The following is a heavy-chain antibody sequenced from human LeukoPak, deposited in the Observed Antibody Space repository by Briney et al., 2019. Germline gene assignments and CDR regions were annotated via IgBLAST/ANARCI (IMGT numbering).Heavy chain of an antibody. D-gene: IGHD2-2*01. Sequence: SETLSLTCTVSGGSISSYYWSWIQQAAGKGLEWIGRIYTSGSTNYNPSLKSRVTMSVDTSKNQFSLKLSSVTAADTAVYFCARDPCNSTSCHRRYGLDQWGQGTLVTVSS. CDR2: IYTSGST. CDR3: ARDPCNSTSCHRRYGLDQ. J-gene: IGHJ4*02. V-gene: IGHV4-4*07. CDR1: GGSISSYY.